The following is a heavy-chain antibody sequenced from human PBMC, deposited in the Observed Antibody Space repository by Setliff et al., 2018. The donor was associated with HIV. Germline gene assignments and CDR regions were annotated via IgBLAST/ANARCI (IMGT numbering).Heavy chain of an antibody. J-gene: IGHJ4*02. Sequence: PSETLSLTCTVSGGSISSYYWSWVRQPPGKGLEWIGEINHSGSTNYNPSLKSRVTMSVDTSKNQFSLRMRSVTAADTAVYYCARVFVDTAVLRVLEYYFDSWGRGTLVTVSS. D-gene: IGHD5-18*01. CDR2: INHSGST. CDR3: ARVFVDTAVLRVLEYYFDS. V-gene: IGHV4-34*01. CDR1: GGSISSYY.